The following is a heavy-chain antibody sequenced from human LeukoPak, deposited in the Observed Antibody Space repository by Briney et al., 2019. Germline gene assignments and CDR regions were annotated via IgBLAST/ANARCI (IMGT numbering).Heavy chain of an antibody. J-gene: IGHJ5*02. CDR1: GGSISSSSYY. V-gene: IGHV4-39*01. CDR3: ARHLTSPLHNWFDP. Sequence: KTSETLSLTCTVSGGSISSSSYYWGWIRQPPGKGLEWIGSIYTSGSTNYNPSLKSRVTMSVDTSKNQFSLKLSSVTAADTAVYYCARHLTSPLHNWFDPWGQGTLVTVSS. CDR2: IYTSGST.